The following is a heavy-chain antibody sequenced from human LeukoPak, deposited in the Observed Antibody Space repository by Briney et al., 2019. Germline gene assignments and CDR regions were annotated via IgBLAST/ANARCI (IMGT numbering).Heavy chain of an antibody. J-gene: IGHJ4*02. CDR2: ISISGSYI. CDR3: ARDLWMDGYNGYY. CDR1: GFTFSSYN. V-gene: IGHV3-21*01. Sequence: PGGSLRLSCAASGFTFSSYNMNWVRQAPGKGLEWVSSISISGSYIHYADSVKGRFTISRDNAKNSLYLQMNSLRAEDTAVYYCARDLWMDGYNGYYWGQGTLVTVSS. D-gene: IGHD5-24*01.